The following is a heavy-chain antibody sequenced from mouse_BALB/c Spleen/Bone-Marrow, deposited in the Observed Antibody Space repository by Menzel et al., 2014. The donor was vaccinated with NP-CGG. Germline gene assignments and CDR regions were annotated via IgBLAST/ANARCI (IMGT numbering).Heavy chain of an antibody. D-gene: IGHD1-1*01. Sequence: VQLKQSGVELVKPGASVKLSCTASGFNIKDTYMHWVKQRPEQGLEWIGRIDPANGNTKYDPKFQGKATITADTSSNTAYLQLSSLTSEDTAVYYCARSRDYGSSYYAMDYWGQGTSVTVSS. CDR2: IDPANGNT. CDR1: GFNIKDTY. CDR3: ARSRDYGSSYYAMDY. V-gene: IGHV14-3*02. J-gene: IGHJ4*01.